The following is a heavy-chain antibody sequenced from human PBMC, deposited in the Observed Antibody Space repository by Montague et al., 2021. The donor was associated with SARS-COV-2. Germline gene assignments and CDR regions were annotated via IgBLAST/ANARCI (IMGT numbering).Heavy chain of an antibody. CDR3: ATQEDPSGWIPGPFDF. J-gene: IGHJ4*02. CDR1: GGSISSSSYY. D-gene: IGHD6-19*01. Sequence: SETLSLPCTVSGGSISSSSYYWAWIRQPPGKGLEWIGSIYYRGSTYYNPSLKSRVIISVDTSKNQLSLKLSSVTAADTAVYYCATQEDPSGWIPGPFDFWGQGTLLTVSS. CDR2: IYYRGST. V-gene: IGHV4-39*01.